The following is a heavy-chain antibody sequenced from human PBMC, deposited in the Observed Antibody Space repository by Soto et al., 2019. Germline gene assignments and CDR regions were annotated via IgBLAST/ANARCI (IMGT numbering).Heavy chain of an antibody. J-gene: IGHJ1*01. D-gene: IGHD2-2*01. CDR2: ITSDGASK. CDR1: GFTFSDYA. Sequence: GGSLRLSCSVSGFTFSDYAMHWVRQAPGKGLEYVSVITSDGASKYHADSVKGRFTISRDNSKNTLFLQMSSLRVEDTAIYYCVKAQQLLEYYFEFCGHGPMVTVSS. V-gene: IGHV3-64D*06. CDR3: VKAQQLLEYYFEF.